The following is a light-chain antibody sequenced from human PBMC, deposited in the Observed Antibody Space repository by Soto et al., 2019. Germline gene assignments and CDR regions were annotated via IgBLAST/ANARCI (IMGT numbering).Light chain of an antibody. CDR3: CSYAGSSNFYV. J-gene: IGLJ1*01. Sequence: QSALTQPASVSGSPGQSITISCTGTSSDVGSYNLVSWYQQHPGKAPKLMIYEGSKRPSGVSNRFSGSKSGNTASLTISGLQAEDEADYYCCSYAGSSNFYVFGPGTKVTVL. V-gene: IGLV2-23*03. CDR1: SSDVGSYNL. CDR2: EGS.